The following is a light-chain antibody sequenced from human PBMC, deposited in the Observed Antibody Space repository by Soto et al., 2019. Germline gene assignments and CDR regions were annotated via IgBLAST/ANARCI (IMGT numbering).Light chain of an antibody. J-gene: IGLJ1*01. Sequence: QSALTQPASVSESPGQSITVSCTGTSSVVGGYNYVSWYQQHPGKAPKLMIYDVSDRPSGVSNRFSGSKSGNTASLTISGLQAEDEADYYCSSYSSSSTLYVFGTGTKVTVL. CDR2: DVS. CDR3: SSYSSSSTLYV. CDR1: SSVVGGYNY. V-gene: IGLV2-14*01.